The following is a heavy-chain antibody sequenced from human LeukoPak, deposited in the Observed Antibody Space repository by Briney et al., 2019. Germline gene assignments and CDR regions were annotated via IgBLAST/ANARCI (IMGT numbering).Heavy chain of an antibody. CDR1: GFTFSSYW. CDR3: AKVRSGSANWALRIFDN. Sequence: GGPLRLSCAASGFTFSSYWMSWVRQAPGKGLEWVANIKQDGSEKYYVDSVKGRFTISRDNSNNTLYVQMNRLRAEDTAVYYCAKVRSGSANWALRIFDNWGQGTLVTVSS. D-gene: IGHD1-1*01. V-gene: IGHV3-7*03. J-gene: IGHJ4*02. CDR2: IKQDGSEK.